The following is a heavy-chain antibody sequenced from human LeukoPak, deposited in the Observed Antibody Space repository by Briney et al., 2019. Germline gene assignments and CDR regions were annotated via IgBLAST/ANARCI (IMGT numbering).Heavy chain of an antibody. V-gene: IGHV4-59*08. J-gene: IGHJ4*02. CDR1: GGSISSYY. CDR3: ARHGSTDYFDY. Sequence: PSETLSLTCTVSGGSISSYYWSWIRQPPGKGLEWIGYIYYSGSTFYNPSLKSRVTISVDTSKNQPSLRLSSVTAADTAVYYCARHGSTDYFDYWGQGTLVTVSS. D-gene: IGHD2-2*03. CDR2: IYYSGST.